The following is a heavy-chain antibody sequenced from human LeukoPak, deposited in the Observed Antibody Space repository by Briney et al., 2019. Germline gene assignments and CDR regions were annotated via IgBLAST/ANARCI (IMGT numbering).Heavy chain of an antibody. CDR1: GGSFRGYY. CDR2: ISHSGST. J-gene: IGHJ4*02. Sequence: PSETLSLTCAVYGGSFRGYYWSWIRQSPGKGLEWIGEISHSGSTKYSPSLKSRVAISIDTSKNQFSLHLTSVTAADTAVYYCARGGATPMVFRYWGRGTLVTVSS. V-gene: IGHV4-34*01. D-gene: IGHD3-10*01. CDR3: ARGGATPMVFRY.